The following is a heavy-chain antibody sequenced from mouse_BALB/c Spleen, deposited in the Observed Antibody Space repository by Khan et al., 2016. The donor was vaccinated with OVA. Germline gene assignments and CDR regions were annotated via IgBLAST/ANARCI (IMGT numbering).Heavy chain of an antibody. Sequence: VQLQQSGAELVKPGASVKLSCTASGFNIKDTYMHWFNQRPQQGLVWIGGIDPANGNVKYDPNFQDKATIAADASSNTAYLQLNSVTSEDTAVYYCPRGAYYGLFAYWGQGTLVTVSA. CDR3: PRGAYYGLFAY. J-gene: IGHJ3*01. CDR2: IDPANGNV. D-gene: IGHD2-10*01. CDR1: GFNIKDTY. V-gene: IGHV14-3*02.